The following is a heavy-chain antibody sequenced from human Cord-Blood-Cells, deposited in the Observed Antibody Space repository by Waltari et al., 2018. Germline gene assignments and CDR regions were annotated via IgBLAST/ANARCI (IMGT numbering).Heavy chain of an antibody. J-gene: IGHJ4*02. CDR3: ASPYYYGSGSYYFDY. CDR2: IIPIFGTA. V-gene: IGHV1-69*01. D-gene: IGHD3-10*01. CDR1: GGTFSSTA. Sequence: QVQLVQSGAEVKTPGSSVKVSCKASGGTFSSTAISLVRQAPGQGLEWMGGIIPIFGTANYAQKFQGRVTITADESTSTAYMELSSLRSEDTAVYYCASPYYYGSGSYYFDYWGQGTLVTVSS.